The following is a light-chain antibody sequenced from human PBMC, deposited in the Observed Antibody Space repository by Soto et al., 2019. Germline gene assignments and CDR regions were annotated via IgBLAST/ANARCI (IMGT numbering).Light chain of an antibody. CDR1: QSLSVSY. J-gene: IGKJ2*01. CDR3: QHYNNWPPYT. Sequence: EIVLTQSPGTLSLSPRDRATLSCRASQSLSVSYIAWYQQKPGQAPRLLIYSTSTRAAGIPDRFTGRGSGTHFTLAISRLEPEDFAVYYCQHYNNWPPYTFGQGTRLEIK. CDR2: STS. V-gene: IGKV3-20*01.